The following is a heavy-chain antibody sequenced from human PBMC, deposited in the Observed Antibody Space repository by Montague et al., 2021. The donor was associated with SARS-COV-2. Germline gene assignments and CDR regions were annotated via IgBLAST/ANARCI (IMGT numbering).Heavy chain of an antibody. D-gene: IGHD6-13*01. CDR1: GFSFSTYA. J-gene: IGHJ6*02. CDR2: VAYDGINK. Sequence: SLRLSCAASGFSFSTYAMHWVRQAPGKGLEWVALVAYDGINKYYGDSVKGRFTISRDNSKNTLYLQMNSLRAEDTAVYYCVTAAAVYLYYGMDVWGQGTTVTVSS. CDR3: VTAAAVYLYYGMDV. V-gene: IGHV3-30*03.